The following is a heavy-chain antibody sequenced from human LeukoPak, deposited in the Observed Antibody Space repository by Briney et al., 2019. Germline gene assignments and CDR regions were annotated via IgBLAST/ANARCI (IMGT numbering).Heavy chain of an antibody. J-gene: IGHJ6*03. Sequence: SETLSLTCAVYGGSLSGYYWSWIRQPPGKGLEWIGEINHSGSTNDNPSLKSRVTISVDTPKSQFSLKLKSVIAADTAVYYCARGPFAARPPNYYMDVWGKGPRSPSP. V-gene: IGHV4-34*01. CDR2: INHSGST. CDR1: GGSLSGYY. CDR3: ARGPFAARPPNYYMDV. D-gene: IGHD6-6*01.